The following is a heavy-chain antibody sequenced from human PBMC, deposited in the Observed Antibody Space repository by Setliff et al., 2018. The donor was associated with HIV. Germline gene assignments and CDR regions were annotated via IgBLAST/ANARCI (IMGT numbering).Heavy chain of an antibody. Sequence: SETLSLTCNVSGGSISSGIQYWGWVRQSPGKGLEWIGTISYSGNAYYNPSLKSRVTISVDTSKSQFSLNVKSMTAADTAIYYCARRGSSWYSHWFDPWGQGTQVTVSS. V-gene: IGHV4-39*01. CDR2: ISYSGNA. CDR3: ARRGSSWYSHWFDP. J-gene: IGHJ5*02. CDR1: GGSISSGIQY. D-gene: IGHD6-13*01.